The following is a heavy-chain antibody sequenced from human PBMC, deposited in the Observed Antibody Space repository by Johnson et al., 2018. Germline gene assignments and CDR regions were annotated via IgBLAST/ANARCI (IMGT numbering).Heavy chain of an antibody. CDR1: GFTFSTYG. V-gene: IGHV3-33*08. CDR3: ARGDDYDYMDG. J-gene: IGHJ6*03. CDR2: IWYDGNNK. Sequence: QVQLVQSGGGVVQPGRSLRLSCAASGFTFSTYGMHWVRQAPGKGLEWLAVIWYDGNNKYYADFVRGRFTLSRDNSKNTLYRQMNSLRAEDKAVYYCARGDDYDYMDGWGKGTTVTVSS.